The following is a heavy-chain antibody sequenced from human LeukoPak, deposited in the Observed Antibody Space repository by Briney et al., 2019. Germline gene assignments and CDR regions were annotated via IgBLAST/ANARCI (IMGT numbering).Heavy chain of an antibody. D-gene: IGHD1-26*01. CDR1: GFTFSNYE. CDR2: ISTSGTIE. J-gene: IGHJ4*02. Sequence: GGSLRLSCAASGFTFSNYEMNWVRQAPGKGLEWISYISTSGTIEYYADSVKGRFTISRDHARNSLYLQMNSLRAEDTAVYYCARGVGNFDYWGQGTLVTVSS. CDR3: ARGVGNFDY. V-gene: IGHV3-48*03.